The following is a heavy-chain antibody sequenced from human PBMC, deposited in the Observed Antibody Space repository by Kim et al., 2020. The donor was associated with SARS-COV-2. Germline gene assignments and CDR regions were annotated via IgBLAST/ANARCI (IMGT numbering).Heavy chain of an antibody. CDR3: TTEYYYNSSADPRIYYHYGMDV. CDR2: IKSKTDGGKT. J-gene: IGHJ6*02. CDR1: GFTLSNAW. Sequence: GGSLRLSCAASGFTLSNAWMSWVRQAPGKGREWVGRIKSKTDGGKTEYAAPVKGRSTISREDSKDTLYLQMNSLKTEDTAVYYCTTEYYYNSSADPRIYYHYGMDVWGHGTTVTVSS. V-gene: IGHV3-15*01. D-gene: IGHD3-22*01.